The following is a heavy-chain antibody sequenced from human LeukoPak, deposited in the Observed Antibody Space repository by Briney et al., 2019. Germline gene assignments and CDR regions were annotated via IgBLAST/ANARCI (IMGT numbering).Heavy chain of an antibody. CDR3: ARGGIVVVPAAIYGPAFDI. CDR2: IIPIFGTA. J-gene: IGHJ3*02. V-gene: IGHV1-69*05. D-gene: IGHD2-2*01. CDR1: GGTFSSYA. Sequence: ASVKVSYKASGGTFSSYAISWVRQAPGQGLEWMGGIIPIFGTANYAQKFQGRVTITTDESTSTAYMELSSLRSEDTAVYYCARGGIVVVPAAIYGPAFDIWGQGTMVTVSS.